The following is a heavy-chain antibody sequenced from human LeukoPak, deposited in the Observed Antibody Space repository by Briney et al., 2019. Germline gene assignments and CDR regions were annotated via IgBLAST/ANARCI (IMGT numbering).Heavy chain of an antibody. CDR2: IYHSGST. CDR3: ASLRWGDTITDY. D-gene: IGHD5-24*01. V-gene: IGHV4-4*02. CDR1: GGSISSSNW. Sequence: PSETLSLTCAVSGGSISSSNWWSWVRQPPGKGLEWIGEIYHSGSTNYNPSLKSRVTISVDKSKYQFSLKLSSVTAADTAVYYCASLRWGDTITDYWGQGTLVTVSS. J-gene: IGHJ4*02.